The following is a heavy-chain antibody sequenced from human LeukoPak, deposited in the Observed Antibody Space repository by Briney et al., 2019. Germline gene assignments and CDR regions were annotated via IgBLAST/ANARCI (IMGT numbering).Heavy chain of an antibody. CDR2: ISYDGSNK. Sequence: GGSLRLSCAASGFTFSSYAMHWVRQAPGKGLEWVAVISYDGSNKYYADSVKGRFTISRDNSKNTLYLQMNSLRAEDTAVYFCAREPRDGSNLDYWGQGTLVTVSS. CDR3: AREPRDGSNLDY. D-gene: IGHD5-24*01. V-gene: IGHV3-30*14. CDR1: GFTFSSYA. J-gene: IGHJ4*02.